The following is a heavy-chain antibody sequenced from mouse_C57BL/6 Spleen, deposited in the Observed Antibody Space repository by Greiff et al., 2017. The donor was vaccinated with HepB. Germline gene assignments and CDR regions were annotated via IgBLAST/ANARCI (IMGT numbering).Heavy chain of an antibody. V-gene: IGHV1-64*01. Sequence: QVQLQQPGAELVKPGASVKLSCKASGYTFTSYWMHWVKQRPGQGLEWIGMIHPNSGSTNYNEKFKSKATLTVDKSSSTAYMQLSSLTSEDSAVYDCARSELTGTFDYWGQGTTLTVSS. D-gene: IGHD4-1*01. CDR2: IHPNSGST. J-gene: IGHJ2*01. CDR1: GYTFTSYW. CDR3: ARSELTGTFDY.